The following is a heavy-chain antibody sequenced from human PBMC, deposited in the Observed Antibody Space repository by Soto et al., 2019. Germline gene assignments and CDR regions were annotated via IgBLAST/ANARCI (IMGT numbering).Heavy chain of an antibody. V-gene: IGHV4-34*01. CDR1: GLSFSGYY. Sequence: SATLSLTCAVYGLSFSGYYWSWLRPPPGKGLEWIGEINHSGSSNYNPSLKSRVTISVDTSKNQFSLKLSSVTAADTAVYYCARGRRYYYGSGSSTFDYWGQGTLVTVSA. D-gene: IGHD3-10*01. CDR2: INHSGSS. J-gene: IGHJ4*02. CDR3: ARGRRYYYGSGSSTFDY.